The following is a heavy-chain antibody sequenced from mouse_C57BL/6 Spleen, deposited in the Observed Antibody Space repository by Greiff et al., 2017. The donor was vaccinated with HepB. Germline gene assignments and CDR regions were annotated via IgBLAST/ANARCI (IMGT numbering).Heavy chain of an antibody. CDR3: ARHRGNYGWFAY. Sequence: EVQLQQSGPELVKPGASVKISCKASGYSFTGYYMNWVKQSPEKSLEWIGEINPSTGGTTYNQKFKAKATLTVDKSSSTAYMQLKSLTSEDSAVYYCARHRGNYGWFAYWGQGTLVTVSA. V-gene: IGHV1-42*01. J-gene: IGHJ3*01. CDR1: GYSFTGYY. CDR2: INPSTGGT. D-gene: IGHD2-1*01.